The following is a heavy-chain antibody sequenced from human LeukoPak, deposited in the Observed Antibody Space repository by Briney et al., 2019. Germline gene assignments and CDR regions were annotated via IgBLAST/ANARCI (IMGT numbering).Heavy chain of an antibody. CDR2: IKQDGSEK. J-gene: IGHJ4*02. CDR3: ARDSSPGYYDYVWGTYPRY. V-gene: IGHV3-7*05. D-gene: IGHD3-16*02. CDR1: GFTFSNYW. Sequence: GRSLRLSCAASGFTFSNYWMSWVRQAPGKGLEWVASIKQDGSEKYYVDSVKGRFTISRDNAKATLSLQMNSLTAEDTAVYYCARDSSPGYYDYVWGTYPRYWGQGTLVTVSS.